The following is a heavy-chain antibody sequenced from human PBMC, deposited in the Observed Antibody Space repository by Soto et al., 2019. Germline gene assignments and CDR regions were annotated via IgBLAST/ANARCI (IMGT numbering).Heavy chain of an antibody. CDR1: GYSFAGYW. CDR2: IDPSDSQT. V-gene: IGHV5-10-1*01. CDR3: ARQIYDSDTGPNFQYYFDS. Sequence: GESLKISCKGSGYSFAGYWITWVRQKPGKGLEWMGRIDPSDSQTYYSPSFRGHVTISVTKSITTVSLQWSSLRASDTAMYYCARQIYDSDTGPNFQYYFDSWGQGTPVTVSS. D-gene: IGHD3-22*01. J-gene: IGHJ4*02.